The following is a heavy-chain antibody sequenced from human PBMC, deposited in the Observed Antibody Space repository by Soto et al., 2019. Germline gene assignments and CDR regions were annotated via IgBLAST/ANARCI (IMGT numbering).Heavy chain of an antibody. V-gene: IGHV3-33*01. CDR1: GVTFSSYG. Sequence: GGSLRLSCAASGVTFSSYGMHWVRQAPGKGLEWVAVIWYDGSNKYYADSVKGRFTISRDNSKNTLYLQMNSLRAEDTAVYYCARDGSSGYDLGYWGQGTLVTVSS. J-gene: IGHJ4*02. CDR2: IWYDGSNK. CDR3: ARDGSSGYDLGY. D-gene: IGHD5-12*01.